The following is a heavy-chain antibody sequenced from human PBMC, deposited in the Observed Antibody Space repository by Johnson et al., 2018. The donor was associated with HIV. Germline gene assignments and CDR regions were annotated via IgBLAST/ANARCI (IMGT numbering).Heavy chain of an antibody. D-gene: IGHD2-8*01. CDR3: ARLGLTDAFDI. CDR2: ISSSGSTI. Sequence: QVQLVESGGGLVQPGGSLRLSCTASGFTVSSNYMSWVCQAPGKGLEWVSYISSSGSTIYYADSVKGRFTISRDNAKNSLYLQMNSLRAEDTAVYYCARLGLTDAFDIWGQGTRVTVSP. J-gene: IGHJ3*02. V-gene: IGHV3-11*04. CDR1: GFTVSSNY.